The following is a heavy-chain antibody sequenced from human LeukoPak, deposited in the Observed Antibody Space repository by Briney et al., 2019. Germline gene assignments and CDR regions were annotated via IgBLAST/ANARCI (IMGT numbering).Heavy chain of an antibody. Sequence: GGSLRLSCAASGFTFSSYSMNWVRQAPGKGLEWVSSISSSSSYIYYADSVKGRFTISRDNAKNSLYLQMNSLRAEDTAVYYRAKDPGWELRSSVGEFDDWGQGTLVTVSS. J-gene: IGHJ4*02. CDR1: GFTFSSYS. V-gene: IGHV3-21*01. CDR3: AKDPGWELRSSVGEFDD. CDR2: ISSSSSYI. D-gene: IGHD1-26*01.